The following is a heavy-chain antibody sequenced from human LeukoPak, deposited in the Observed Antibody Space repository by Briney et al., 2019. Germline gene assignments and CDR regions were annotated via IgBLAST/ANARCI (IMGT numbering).Heavy chain of an antibody. J-gene: IGHJ4*02. V-gene: IGHV3-23*01. CDR1: GFTFSYYA. CDR2: ITGTDGST. D-gene: IGHD3-10*01. CDR3: AKAFNYGSGYNYKTFDS. Sequence: GGSLRLSCAASGFTFSYYAMSWVRQAPGEGLERVSGITGTDGSTYYADSVKGRFTISRDNSKSALYLQMNSLRAEDTALYYCAKAFNYGSGYNYKTFDSWGQGTLVTVSS.